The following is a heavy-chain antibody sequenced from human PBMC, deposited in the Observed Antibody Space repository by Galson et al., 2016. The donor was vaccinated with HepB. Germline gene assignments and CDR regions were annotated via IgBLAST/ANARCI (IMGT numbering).Heavy chain of an antibody. CDR2: IYPGDSDT. CDR1: GYSFTSYW. J-gene: IGHJ6*02. V-gene: IGHV5-51*01. Sequence: QSGAEVKKPGESLKISCKGSGYSFTSYWIGWVRQMPGKGLEWMGIIYPGDSDTRYSPSFQGQVTISADKSISTAYLQWSSLKASDTAMFYCASLAAGGDHGTPYDYYYGMDVWGQGTTVTVSS. D-gene: IGHD6-13*01. CDR3: ASLAAGGDHGTPYDYYYGMDV.